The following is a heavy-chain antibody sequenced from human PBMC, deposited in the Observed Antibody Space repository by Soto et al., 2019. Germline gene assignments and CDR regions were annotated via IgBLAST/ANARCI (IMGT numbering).Heavy chain of an antibody. D-gene: IGHD1-1*01. Sequence: GGSLRLSCAASGFSFSIFAMSWVRQSPGKGLEWVSALYDLDGSFYAASVKGRFTTSSDSSKTTVYLQMNDLRPDDTAVYYCATWHEREHAYDVWGQGTTVTVSS. J-gene: IGHJ3*01. CDR3: ATWHEREHAYDV. V-gene: IGHV3-23*01. CDR1: GFSFSIFA. CDR2: LYDLDGS.